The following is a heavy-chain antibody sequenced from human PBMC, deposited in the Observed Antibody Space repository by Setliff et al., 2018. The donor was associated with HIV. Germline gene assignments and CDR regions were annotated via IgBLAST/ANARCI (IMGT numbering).Heavy chain of an antibody. Sequence: SETLSLTCAVYGGSFSGYYWSWIRQPPGKGLEWIGEINHSGSTNYNPSLKSRVTISVDTSKNQFSLKLSSVTAADTAVYYCARGSVWFDPWGPETLLVTVSS. CDR3: ARGSVWFDP. CDR1: GGSFSGYY. J-gene: IGHJ5*02. CDR2: INHSGST. V-gene: IGHV4-34*01.